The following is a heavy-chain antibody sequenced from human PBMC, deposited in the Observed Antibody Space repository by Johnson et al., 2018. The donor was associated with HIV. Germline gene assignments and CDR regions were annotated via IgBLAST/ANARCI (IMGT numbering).Heavy chain of an antibody. J-gene: IGHJ3*02. CDR1: GFTFSDYY. CDR3: ANVRWPDAFDI. CDR2: ISSSGSTI. V-gene: IGHV3-11*01. Sequence: VQLMESGGGLVKPGGSLRLSCAASGFTFSDYYMSWIRQAPGKGLEWVSYISSSGSTIYYADSVKGRFTISRDNSKNTLYLQMNSLRAEDTAVYYCANVRWPDAFDIWGQGTMVTVSS. D-gene: IGHD4-23*01.